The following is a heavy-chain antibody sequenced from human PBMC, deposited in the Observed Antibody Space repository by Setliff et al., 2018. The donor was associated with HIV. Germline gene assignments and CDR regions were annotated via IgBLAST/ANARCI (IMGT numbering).Heavy chain of an antibody. CDR1: GFSIRSGHY. D-gene: IGHD3-9*01. J-gene: IGHJ4*02. V-gene: IGHV4-38-2*01. CDR2: IYYTGST. CDR3: ARSTLFLDILNAPFDL. Sequence: PTETLSLTCDVSGFSIRSGHYWAWIRQPPGKGLEWVGSIYYTGSTYYYPSLKNRVTISVDTSKNQISLKVNFLTAADTAVYYCARSTLFLDILNAPFDLWGQGILVTVSS.